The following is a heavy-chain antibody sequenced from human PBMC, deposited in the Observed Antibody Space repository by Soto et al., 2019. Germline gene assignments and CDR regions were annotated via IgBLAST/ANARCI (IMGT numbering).Heavy chain of an antibody. D-gene: IGHD2-2*01. J-gene: IGHJ4*02. CDR3: ARHIGYCISTSCYIFDY. V-gene: IGHV1-3*01. CDR1: GYTFTRNA. CDR2: IDAGNGNT. Sequence: ASVKVSCKASGYTFTRNAIHWVRQAPGQRLEWIGKIDAGNGNTKYSQKFQGRVTITRDTSASAAYMELSTLGSDDTAVYYCARHIGYCISTSCYIFDYWGQGTLVTVSS.